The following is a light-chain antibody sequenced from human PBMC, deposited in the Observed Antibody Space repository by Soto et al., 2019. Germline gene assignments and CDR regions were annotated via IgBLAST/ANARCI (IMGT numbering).Light chain of an antibody. V-gene: IGLV1-40*01. Sequence: QSVLTQPPSVSGAPGQRVTISCTGCSSNIGAGYDVHWYQQLPGTAPKLLIPGNSNRPSGVPDRFSGSKSGTSASLAITGLQAEDEADYYCQSYDSSLSGYVVFGGGTKLTVL. J-gene: IGLJ2*01. CDR2: GNS. CDR1: SSNIGAGYD. CDR3: QSYDSSLSGYVV.